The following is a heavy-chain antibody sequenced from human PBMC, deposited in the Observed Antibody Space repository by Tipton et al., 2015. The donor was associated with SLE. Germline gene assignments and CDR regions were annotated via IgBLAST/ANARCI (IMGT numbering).Heavy chain of an antibody. CDR2: FHHKGSS. CDR1: GYSISSGYY. D-gene: IGHD3-10*01. Sequence: TLSLTCSVTGYSISSGYYWGWIRQPPGRGLEWIGSFHHKGSSYYSPSLGSRVTISGDTSRNQFSLTLSSVTAADTAVYFCARGGVPRARRGHRRMDVWGQGTTVTVSS. J-gene: IGHJ6*02. CDR3: ARGGVPRARRGHRRMDV. V-gene: IGHV4-38-2*02.